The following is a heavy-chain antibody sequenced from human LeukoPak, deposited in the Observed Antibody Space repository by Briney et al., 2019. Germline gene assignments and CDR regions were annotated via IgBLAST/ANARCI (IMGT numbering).Heavy chain of an antibody. CDR2: INPNSGGT. CDR3: ARATYRSTSWHGYYFDY. Sequence: ASVKVSCKTSGYTFTYYYLHWVRQAPGQGLEWMGWINPNSGGTTFAQKFQGRVTMSRDTSITTAYMDLRGLKSDDTAVYFCARATYRSTSWHGYYFDYWGQGALVTVSS. V-gene: IGHV1-2*02. D-gene: IGHD6-13*01. CDR1: GYTFTYYY. J-gene: IGHJ4*02.